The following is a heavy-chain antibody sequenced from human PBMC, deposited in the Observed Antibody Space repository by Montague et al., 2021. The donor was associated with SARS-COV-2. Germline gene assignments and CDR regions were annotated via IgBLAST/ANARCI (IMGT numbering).Heavy chain of an antibody. CDR2: IYYDGRT. V-gene: IGHV4-59*03. D-gene: IGHD1-26*01. J-gene: IGHJ4*02. CDR1: GGSIRSSY. CDR3: ARYGSYFEH. Sequence: SETLSLTCTVSGGSIRSSYWSWIRQTPGKGLEWIGYIYYDGRTNYNPSLMSRVTMSVDSSKNQFSLRLSSVTAADTAVYYCARYGSYFEHWGQGTLVTVSS.